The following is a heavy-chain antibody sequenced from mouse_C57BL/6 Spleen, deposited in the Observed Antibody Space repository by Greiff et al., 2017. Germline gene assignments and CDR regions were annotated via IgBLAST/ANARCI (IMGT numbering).Heavy chain of an antibody. CDR3: ARERGRGVFDY. J-gene: IGHJ2*01. Sequence: ESGPGLVKPSQSLSLTCSVTGYSITSGYYWNWIRQFPGNKLEWMGYISYDGSNNYNPSLKNRISITRDTSKTQFFLKLNSVTTEDTATNYCARERGRGVFDYWGQGTTLTVSS. D-gene: IGHD3-3*01. CDR2: ISYDGSN. CDR1: GYSITSGYY. V-gene: IGHV3-6*01.